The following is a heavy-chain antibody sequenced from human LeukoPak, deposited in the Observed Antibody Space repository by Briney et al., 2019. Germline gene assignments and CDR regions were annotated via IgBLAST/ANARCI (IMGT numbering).Heavy chain of an antibody. CDR1: GFTFSSYS. J-gene: IGHJ4*02. CDR3: ARHYDFWSGGESDY. V-gene: IGHV3-7*01. CDR2: IKQDGSEK. Sequence: GGSLRLSCAASGFTFSSYSMNWVRQAPGKGLEWVANIKQDGSEKYYVDSVKGRFTISRDNAKNSLYLQMNSLRAEDTAVYYCARHYDFWSGGESDYWGQGTLVTVSS. D-gene: IGHD3-3*01.